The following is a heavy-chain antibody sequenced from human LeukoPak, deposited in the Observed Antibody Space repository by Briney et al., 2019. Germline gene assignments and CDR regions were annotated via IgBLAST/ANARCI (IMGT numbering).Heavy chain of an antibody. J-gene: IGHJ4*02. Sequence: PSETLSLTCTVSGASFSGHYWCWIRQSPEKGLEWIGYFYNSGDIGYNPSLMSRGTISLDTSKKQLSLKLSSVTAADSAIYYCARVAVTTDIDFWGQGTLVTVSS. CDR2: FYNSGDI. V-gene: IGHV4-59*11. CDR1: GASFSGHY. CDR3: ARVAVTTDIDF. D-gene: IGHD4-17*01.